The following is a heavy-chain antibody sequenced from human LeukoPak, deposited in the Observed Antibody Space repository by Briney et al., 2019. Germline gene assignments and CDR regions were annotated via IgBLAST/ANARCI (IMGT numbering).Heavy chain of an antibody. Sequence: GGSLRLSCAASGFTFSSYSMNWVRQAPGKGLEWVAVISYDGSKKYCANSVRGRFTVSRDNSNNSTYLQVNSLRAEDTAVYYCARDSPYDASGTLGYWGQGILVTVSS. CDR2: ISYDGSKK. V-gene: IGHV3-30*03. J-gene: IGHJ4*02. CDR1: GFTFSSYS. D-gene: IGHD3-16*01. CDR3: ARDSPYDASGTLGY.